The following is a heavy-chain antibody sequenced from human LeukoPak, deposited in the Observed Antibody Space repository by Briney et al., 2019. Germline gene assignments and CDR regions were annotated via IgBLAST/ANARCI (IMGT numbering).Heavy chain of an antibody. CDR2: VYQSGTT. V-gene: IGHV4-59*08. D-gene: IGHD1-26*01. Sequence: PSETLSLTCTVSGGSISTYYWSWIRQPPGKGLGWIGYVYQSGTTSYNPSLKRRVTISADTSKSQFSLKVRSVTAADTAVYYCARHGGSLGYFDNWGQGTLVTVSS. CDR1: GGSISTYY. CDR3: ARHGGSLGYFDN. J-gene: IGHJ4*02.